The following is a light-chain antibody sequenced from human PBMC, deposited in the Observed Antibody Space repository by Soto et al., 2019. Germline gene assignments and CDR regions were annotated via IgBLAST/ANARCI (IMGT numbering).Light chain of an antibody. J-gene: IGKJ3*01. CDR2: DAY. V-gene: IGKV3-20*01. CDR1: QSISSNY. Sequence: EIVLTQSPGTLSLSPGDRATLSCRASQSISSNYLAWYQQRPGQAPRLLMYDAYSRAAGIPDRFSGSGSGTDFTLTISRLEPEDFAVFYSHHYNRSPIFTFGPGTTVEIK. CDR3: HHYNRSPIFT.